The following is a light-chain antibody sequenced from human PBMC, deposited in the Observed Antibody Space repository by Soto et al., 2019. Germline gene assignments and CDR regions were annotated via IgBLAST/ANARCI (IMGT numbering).Light chain of an antibody. CDR1: TGAVTGSHY. V-gene: IGLV7-46*01. J-gene: IGLJ3*02. Sequence: QAVVTQEPSLTVSPGGTVTLTCGSSTGAVTGSHYPYWLQQKPGQGPRTLIYNTNNKQSWTPARFSGSLLGGNAALTLSGAQPEAEADYYCLLSYSGARVWVFGGGPKVTVL. CDR2: NTN. CDR3: LLSYSGARVWV.